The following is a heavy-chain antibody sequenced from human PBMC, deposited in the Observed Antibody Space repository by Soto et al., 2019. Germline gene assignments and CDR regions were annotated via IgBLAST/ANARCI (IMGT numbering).Heavy chain of an antibody. CDR1: GYTFTSFP. V-gene: IGHV1-3*01. CDR2: INAGNGDT. D-gene: IGHD2-21*01. J-gene: IGHJ1*01. Sequence: ASVRVSCKASGYTFTSFPIHWVRQAPGQRLEWMGWINAGNGDTKYSQKFQGRVTVTRDTSASTAYMELISLRSEDTAVYYCTRAPRGELWGQGTLVTVSS. CDR3: TRAPRGEL.